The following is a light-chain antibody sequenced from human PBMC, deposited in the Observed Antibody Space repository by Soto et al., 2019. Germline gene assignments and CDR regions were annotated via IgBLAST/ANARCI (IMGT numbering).Light chain of an antibody. CDR2: GAS. Sequence: DIPLPQSPSSLCASVGDRVTITCRASQTISNYLNWYQMKPGKAPKLLIYGASSLQNGVPPRFSGSGSGTDFALTIRNLEPEDFASYFCQQSYTIPTFGPGTKVDL. J-gene: IGKJ3*01. V-gene: IGKV1-39*01. CDR3: QQSYTIPT. CDR1: QTISNY.